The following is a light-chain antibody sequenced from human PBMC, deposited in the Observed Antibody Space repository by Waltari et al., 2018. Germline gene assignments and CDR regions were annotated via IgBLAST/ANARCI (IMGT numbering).Light chain of an antibody. CDR3: QQRGNGLT. J-gene: IGKJ4*01. Sequence: EIVLTQSPATLSLSTGERATLSCRASQSVSNYLAWYQQKPGQAPRLLIYDASTRATGTPARFSGSGSGTDFTLTISSLEPEDFAFYYCQQRGNGLTFGGGTKVEIK. CDR1: QSVSNY. CDR2: DAS. V-gene: IGKV3-11*01.